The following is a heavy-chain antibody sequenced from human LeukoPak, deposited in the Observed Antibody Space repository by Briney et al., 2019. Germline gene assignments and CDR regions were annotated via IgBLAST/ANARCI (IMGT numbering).Heavy chain of an antibody. V-gene: IGHV4-39*01. CDR1: GGSISSSSYY. CDR2: ISYSGST. CDR3: ARGPRITIFGVVIMGYYFDY. J-gene: IGHJ4*02. D-gene: IGHD3-3*01. Sequence: SETLSLTCTVSGGSISSSSYYWGWIRQPPGKGLEWIGSISYSGSTYYNPSLKSRVTISVDTSNNQFSLRLSSVTAADTAVYYCARGPRITIFGVVIMGYYFDYWGQGTLVTVSS.